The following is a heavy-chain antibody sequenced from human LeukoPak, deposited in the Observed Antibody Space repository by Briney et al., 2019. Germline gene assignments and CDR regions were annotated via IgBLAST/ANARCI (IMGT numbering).Heavy chain of an antibody. CDR1: GFTFSSLA. D-gene: IGHD3-22*01. Sequence: GGSLRPSCAASGFTFSSLAMSWVRQAPGKRLEWVSALSGGGGTTYYADSVKGRFTISRDNSKNTLFLQMNSLRAEDTAVYYCAKDSGPYTSGYYGHWGQGTLVTVSS. J-gene: IGHJ4*02. CDR2: LSGGGGTT. V-gene: IGHV3-23*01. CDR3: AKDSGPYTSGYYGH.